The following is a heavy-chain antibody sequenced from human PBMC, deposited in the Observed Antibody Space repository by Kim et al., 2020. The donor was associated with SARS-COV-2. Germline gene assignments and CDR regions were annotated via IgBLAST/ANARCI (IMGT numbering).Heavy chain of an antibody. CDR2: IKSKTDGGTT. CDR3: TTDHGRISRTGYYYYGMDV. Sequence: GGSLRLSCAASGFTFSNAWMSWVRQAPGKGLEWVGRIKSKTDGGTTDYAAPVKGRFTISRDDSKNTLYLQMNSLKTEDTAVYYCTTDHGRISRTGYYYYGMDVWGQGTKVTVSS. J-gene: IGHJ6*02. CDR1: GFTFSNAW. D-gene: IGHD3-3*02. V-gene: IGHV3-15*01.